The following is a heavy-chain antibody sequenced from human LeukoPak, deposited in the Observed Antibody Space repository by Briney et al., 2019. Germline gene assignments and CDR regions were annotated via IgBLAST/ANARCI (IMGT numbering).Heavy chain of an antibody. CDR3: VRLLAYNSGGEAFDH. Sequence: PGGSLRLSCAASGFTFDDYAMHWVRQAPGKGLEWVSGISRNSGSIGYADSVRGRFTISRDNAKNSLYLQMNSLRAEDTAVYYCVRLLAYNSGGEAFDHWGQGTLVTVSS. CDR2: ISRNSGSI. V-gene: IGHV3-9*01. D-gene: IGHD1-20*01. J-gene: IGHJ4*02. CDR1: GFTFDDYA.